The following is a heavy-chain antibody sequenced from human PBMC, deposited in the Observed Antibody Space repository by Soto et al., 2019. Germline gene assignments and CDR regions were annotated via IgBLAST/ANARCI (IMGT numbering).Heavy chain of an antibody. J-gene: IGHJ4*02. CDR3: AKDLQLVRTSYFDY. V-gene: IGHV3-23*01. D-gene: IGHD6-6*01. CDR1: GFTFSSYA. Sequence: GGSLRLSCAASGFTFSSYAMSWVRQAPGKWLEWVSAISGSGGSTYYADSVKGRFTISRDNSKNTLYLQMNSLRAEDTAVYYCAKDLQLVRTSYFDYWGQGXLVTVYS. CDR2: ISGSGGST.